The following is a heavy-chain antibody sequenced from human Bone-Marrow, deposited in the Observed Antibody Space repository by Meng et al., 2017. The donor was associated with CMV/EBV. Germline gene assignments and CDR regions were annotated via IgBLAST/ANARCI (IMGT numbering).Heavy chain of an antibody. CDR3: ARALDSSGYPGAFDI. D-gene: IGHD3-22*01. CDR1: GFTFNTYG. Sequence: GGSLRLSCAASGFTFNTYGMSWVRQAPGKGLEWVSVINSSVDKTFNADSVKGRFTISRDNSKNTLYLQMNSLRAGDTAVYYCARALDSSGYPGAFDIWGQGTMVTVSS. CDR2: INSSVDKT. J-gene: IGHJ3*02. V-gene: IGHV3-23*01.